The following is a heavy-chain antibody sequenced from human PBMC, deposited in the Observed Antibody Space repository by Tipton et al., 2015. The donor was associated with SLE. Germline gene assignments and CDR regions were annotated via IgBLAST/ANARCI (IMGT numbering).Heavy chain of an antibody. CDR3: ARDHSKGFDS. CDR1: GGSFSGYY. CDR2: INHSGST. J-gene: IGHJ4*02. Sequence: TLSLTCAVYGGSFSGYYWSWIRQPPGKGLEWIGEINHSGSTNYNPSLKSRVTISVDTSKKQLSLKLRSVTAADTAVYYCARDHSKGFDSWGRGTLVTVSS. V-gene: IGHV4-34*01. D-gene: IGHD2/OR15-2a*01.